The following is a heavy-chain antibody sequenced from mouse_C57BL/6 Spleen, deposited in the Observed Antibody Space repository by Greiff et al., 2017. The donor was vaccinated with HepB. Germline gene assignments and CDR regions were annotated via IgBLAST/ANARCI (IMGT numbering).Heavy chain of an antibody. J-gene: IGHJ3*01. CDR2: IVPGIGST. D-gene: IGHD2-3*01. CDR3: ARVDGYYELSWFAY. V-gene: IGHV1-9*01. Sequence: QVQLQQSGAELMKPGASVKLSCKATGYTFTGYWIEWVKQRPGHGLEWIGEIVPGIGSTNYNEKFKGKATITADTSSNAAYMQLSSLTTEDSAIYYCARVDGYYELSWFAYWGQGTLVTVSA. CDR1: GYTFTGYW.